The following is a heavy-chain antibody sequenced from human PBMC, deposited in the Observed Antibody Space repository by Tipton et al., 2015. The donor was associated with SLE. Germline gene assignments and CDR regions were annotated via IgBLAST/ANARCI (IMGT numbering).Heavy chain of an antibody. V-gene: IGHV4-59*11. CDR3: ARDLREYGDAHFDY. Sequence: TLSLTCTVSGGSISSHYWSWIRQPPGKGLEWIGYIYYSGSTNYNPSLKSRVTISVDTSKNQFSLKLSSVTAADTAVYYCARDLREYGDAHFDYWGQGTLATVSS. CDR1: GGSISSHY. CDR2: IYYSGST. J-gene: IGHJ4*02. D-gene: IGHD4-17*01.